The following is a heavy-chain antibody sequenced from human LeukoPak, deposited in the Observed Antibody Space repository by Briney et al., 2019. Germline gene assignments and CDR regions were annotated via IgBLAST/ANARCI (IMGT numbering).Heavy chain of an antibody. D-gene: IGHD6-19*01. CDR1: GGSFSGYY. CDR3: ARGPQRQWLVRRHFDY. CDR2: INHSGST. J-gene: IGHJ4*02. V-gene: IGHV4-34*01. Sequence: PSETLSLTCAVYGGSFSGYYWSWIRQPPGKGLEWIGEINHSGSTNYNPSLESRVTISVDTSKNQFSLKLSSVTAADTAVYYCARGPQRQWLVRRHFDYWGQGTLVTVSS.